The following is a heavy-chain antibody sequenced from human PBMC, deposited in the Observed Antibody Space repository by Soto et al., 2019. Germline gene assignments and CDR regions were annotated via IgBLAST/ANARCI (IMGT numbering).Heavy chain of an antibody. CDR1: GFTFSSYA. V-gene: IGHV3-30-3*01. Sequence: QVQLVESGGGVVQPGRSLRLSCAASGFTFSSYAMHWVRQAPGKGLEWVAVISYDGSNKYYADSVKGRFIISRDNSKNTLYLQMNSLRAEDTAVYYCARDSPYSSGWYQARGSVFDPWGQGTLVTVSS. CDR2: ISYDGSNK. CDR3: ARDSPYSSGWYQARGSVFDP. J-gene: IGHJ5*02. D-gene: IGHD6-19*01.